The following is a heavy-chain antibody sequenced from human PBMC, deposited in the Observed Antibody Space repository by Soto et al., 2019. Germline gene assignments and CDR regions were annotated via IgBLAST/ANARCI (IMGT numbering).Heavy chain of an antibody. CDR3: ANLPGYDSSGYYYYYYGMDV. CDR2: ISGSGGST. D-gene: IGHD3-22*01. CDR1: GFTFSSYA. J-gene: IGHJ6*02. V-gene: IGHV3-23*01. Sequence: GGSLRLSCAASGFTFSSYAMSWVRQAPGKGLEWVSAISGSGGSTYYADSVKGRITISRDNSKNTLYLQMNSLRDEDTDVYYCANLPGYDSSGYYYYYYGMDVWGQGTTVTVSS.